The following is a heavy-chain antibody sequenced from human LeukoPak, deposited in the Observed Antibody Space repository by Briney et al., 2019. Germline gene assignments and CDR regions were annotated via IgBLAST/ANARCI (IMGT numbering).Heavy chain of an antibody. CDR2: ISGSGGST. CDR1: GFTFSSYA. J-gene: IGHJ3*02. Sequence: GGSLRLSCAASGFTFSSYAMSWVRQAPGKGLEWVSAISGSGGSTYYADSVKGRFTISRDNSKNTLYLQMNSLRAEDTAVYYWGELLGSSGWGGDDAFDIWGQGTMVTVSS. CDR3: GELLGSSGWGGDDAFDI. V-gene: IGHV3-23*01. D-gene: IGHD3-16*01.